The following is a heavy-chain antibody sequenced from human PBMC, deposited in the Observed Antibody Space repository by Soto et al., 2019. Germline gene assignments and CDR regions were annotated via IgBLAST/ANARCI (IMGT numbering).Heavy chain of an antibody. V-gene: IGHV3-30*18. Sequence: AGGSLRLSCAASGFTFSSYGMHWVRQAPGKGLEWVAVISYDGSNKYYADSVKGRFTISRDNSKNTLYLQMNSLRAEDTAVYYCAKADNWNYGPFDYWGQGTLVTVSS. CDR1: GFTFSSYG. D-gene: IGHD1-7*01. CDR3: AKADNWNYGPFDY. CDR2: ISYDGSNK. J-gene: IGHJ4*02.